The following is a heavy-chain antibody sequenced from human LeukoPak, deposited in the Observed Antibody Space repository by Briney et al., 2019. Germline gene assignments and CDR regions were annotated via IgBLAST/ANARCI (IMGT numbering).Heavy chain of an antibody. J-gene: IGHJ4*02. V-gene: IGHV4-59*01. Sequence: GSLRLSCAASGFTFSSYWMTWVRQPPGKGLEWIGYSQNSGCTNCNPSLKSRVTISVDTSKNQFSLKLSSVTAADTAIHYCARDYSGSLDYWGQGILVTVTS. CDR2: SQNSGCT. D-gene: IGHD3-10*01. CDR3: ARDYSGSLDY. CDR1: GFTFSSYW.